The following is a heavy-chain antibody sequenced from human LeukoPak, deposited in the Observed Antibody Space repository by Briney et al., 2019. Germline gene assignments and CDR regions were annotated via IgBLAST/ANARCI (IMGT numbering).Heavy chain of an antibody. Sequence: PSETLSLTCTVSGGSISSGDYYWSWIRQPPGKGLEWIGYIYYSGSTYYNPSLKSRVTISVDTSKNQFSLKLSSVTAADTAVYYCARDDDYYYYYGMDVWGQGTTVTVSS. CDR2: IYYSGST. CDR1: GGSISSGDYY. CDR3: ARDDDYYYYYGMDV. J-gene: IGHJ6*02. V-gene: IGHV4-30-4*01.